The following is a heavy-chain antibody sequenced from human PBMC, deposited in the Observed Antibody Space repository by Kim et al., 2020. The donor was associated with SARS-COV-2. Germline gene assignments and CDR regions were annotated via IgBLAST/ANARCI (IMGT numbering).Heavy chain of an antibody. D-gene: IGHD7-27*01. V-gene: IGHV3-23*01. CDR3: ATDVRRAPTGALGSFDY. Sequence: VKGRFTPSRDNSKNTLYLQRNSLRAEDTALYYCATDVRRAPTGALGSFDYWGQGTLVTVSS. J-gene: IGHJ4*02.